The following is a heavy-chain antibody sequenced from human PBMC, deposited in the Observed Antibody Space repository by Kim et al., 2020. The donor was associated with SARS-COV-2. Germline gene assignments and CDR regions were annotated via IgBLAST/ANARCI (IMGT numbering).Heavy chain of an antibody. CDR2: MNPNSGNT. V-gene: IGHV1-8*02. D-gene: IGHD2-15*01. CDR1: GYTFTSYD. J-gene: IGHJ4*02. Sequence: ASVKVSCKASGYTFTSYDINWERQATGQGLEWMGWMNPNSGNTGYAQKFQGRVTMTRNTSISTAYMELSSLRSEDTAVYYCARGGYCSGGSCQDYWGQGTLVTVSS. CDR3: ARGGYCSGGSCQDY.